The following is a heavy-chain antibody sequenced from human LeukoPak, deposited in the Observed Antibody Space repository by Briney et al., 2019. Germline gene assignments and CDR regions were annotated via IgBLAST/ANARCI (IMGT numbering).Heavy chain of an antibody. V-gene: IGHV3-23*01. J-gene: IGHJ4*02. CDR1: GFTFSSYA. CDR3: AKSRSGIAAAGTNY. CDR2: ISGSGGST. Sequence: QPGGSLRLSCAASGFTFSSYAMSWVRQAPGKGLEWVSAISGSGGSTYYADSVKGRFIISRDNSKNTLYLQMNSLRAEDTAVYYCAKSRSGIAAAGTNYWGQGTLVTVSS. D-gene: IGHD6-13*01.